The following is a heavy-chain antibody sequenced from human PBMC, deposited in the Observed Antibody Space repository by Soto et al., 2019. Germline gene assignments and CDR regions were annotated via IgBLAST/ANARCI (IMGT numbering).Heavy chain of an antibody. CDR3: ATSQKGYNWNYFDH. CDR2: VFYTGFT. J-gene: IGHJ4*02. D-gene: IGHD1-20*01. CDR1: GGSISGSYYY. V-gene: IGHV4-39*01. Sequence: PSETLCLTCSVSGGSISGSYYYWGWLRQSPWNGPEWIVSVFYTGFTSYNPSLESRVSVSVDTSKNQFSLKVSGVSAADTAVYYCATSQKGYNWNYFDHWGQGALVTVSS.